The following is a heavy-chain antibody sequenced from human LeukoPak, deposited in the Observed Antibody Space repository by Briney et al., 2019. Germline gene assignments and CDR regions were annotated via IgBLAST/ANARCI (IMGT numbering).Heavy chain of an antibody. CDR1: GYTFTAYY. CDR3: ARMAVAGTSTDFDY. Sequence: ASVKVSCKASGYTFTAYYMHWVRQAPGQGLEWMGWINPNSGGTNYAQKFQGWVTMTRDTSISTAYMELSRLRSDDTAVYYCARMAVAGTSTDFDYWGQGTLVTVSS. V-gene: IGHV1-2*04. D-gene: IGHD6-19*01. CDR2: INPNSGGT. J-gene: IGHJ4*02.